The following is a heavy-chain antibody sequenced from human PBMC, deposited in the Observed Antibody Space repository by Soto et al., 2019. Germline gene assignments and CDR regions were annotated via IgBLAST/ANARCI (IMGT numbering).Heavy chain of an antibody. Sequence: QVQLQESGPGLVKPSETLSLTCTVSGGSISTYYWSWIRQPPGKGLEWIGYIHYSGSTNYNPSLKSRVALSVDTSKNQFSLKLNSVTAADTAVYYCARRYYGGNYWYFDLWGRGTLVTVSS. CDR1: GGSISTYY. CDR2: IHYSGST. J-gene: IGHJ2*01. CDR3: ARRYYGGNYWYFDL. D-gene: IGHD4-17*01. V-gene: IGHV4-59*08.